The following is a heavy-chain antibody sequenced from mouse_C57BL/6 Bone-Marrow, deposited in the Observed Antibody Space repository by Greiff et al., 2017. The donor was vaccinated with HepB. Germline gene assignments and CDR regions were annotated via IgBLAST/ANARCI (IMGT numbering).Heavy chain of an antibody. CDR1: GFTFSSYG. CDR2: ISSGGSYT. V-gene: IGHV5-6*01. CDR3: ARQRTHTVS. Sequence: EVMLVESGGDLVKPGASLKLSCAASGFTFSSYGMSWVRQTPDKRLEWVATISSGGSYTYYPDSVKGRFTISRDNAKNTLYLQMSSLKSEDTAMYYCARQRTHTVSGGRGTLVTVSA. J-gene: IGHJ3*01. D-gene: IGHD5-1-1*01.